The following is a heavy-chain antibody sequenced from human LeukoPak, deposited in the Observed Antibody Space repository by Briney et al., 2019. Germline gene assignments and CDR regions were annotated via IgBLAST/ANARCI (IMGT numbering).Heavy chain of an antibody. V-gene: IGHV1-46*01. J-gene: IGHJ3*02. Sequence: GASVKVSCKASGYTFTDYYMHWVRQAPGQGLEWMGIINPSGGSTSYAQKFQGRVTMTRDTSTSTVYMELRSLRSDDTAVYYCARGRQVLIVVVPAAIQASDDAFDIWGQGTMVTVSS. CDR3: ARGRQVLIVVVPAAIQASDDAFDI. CDR1: GYTFTDYY. CDR2: INPSGGST. D-gene: IGHD2-2*02.